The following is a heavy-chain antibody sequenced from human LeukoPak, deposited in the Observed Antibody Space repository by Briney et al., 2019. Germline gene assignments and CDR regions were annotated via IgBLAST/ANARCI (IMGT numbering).Heavy chain of an antibody. Sequence: PGGSLRLSCAASGFTFSSYVMHWVRPAPGKGLEWVAFIRYDGSNKYYADSVKGRFTISRDNSKNTLYLQMNSLRAEDTAVYYCATLFSGYSGYDHDAFDIWGQGTMVTISS. D-gene: IGHD5-12*01. CDR2: IRYDGSNK. V-gene: IGHV3-30*02. CDR3: ATLFSGYSGYDHDAFDI. J-gene: IGHJ3*02. CDR1: GFTFSSYV.